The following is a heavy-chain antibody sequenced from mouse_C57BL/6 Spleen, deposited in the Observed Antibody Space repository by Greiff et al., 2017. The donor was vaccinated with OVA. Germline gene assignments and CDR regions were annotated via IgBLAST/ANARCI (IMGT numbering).Heavy chain of an antibody. V-gene: IGHV1-42*01. J-gene: IGHJ2*01. CDR3: ARKGTGTSYFDY. CDR1: GYSFTGYY. D-gene: IGHD4-1*01. Sequence: EVQLQQSGPELVKPGASVKISCKASGYSFTGYYMNWVKQSPEKSLGWIGEINPSTGGTTYNQKFKAKATLTVDKSSSTAYMQLKSLTSEDSAVYYCARKGTGTSYFDYWGQGTTLTVSS. CDR2: INPSTGGT.